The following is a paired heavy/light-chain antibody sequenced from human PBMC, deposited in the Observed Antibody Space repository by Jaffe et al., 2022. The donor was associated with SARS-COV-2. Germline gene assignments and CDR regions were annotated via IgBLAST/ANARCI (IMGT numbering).Heavy chain of an antibody. CDR1: GYTFTSYY. J-gene: IGHJ5*02. Sequence: QVQLVQSGAEVKKPGASVKVSCKASGYTFTSYYMHWVRQAPGQGLEWMGIINPSGGSTSYAQKFQGRVTMTRDTSTSTVYMELSSLRSEDTAVYYCARSLLRFLEGKSQGTNWFDPWGQGTLVTVSS. CDR2: INPSGGST. CDR3: ARSLLRFLEGKSQGTNWFDP. V-gene: IGHV1-46*01. D-gene: IGHD3-3*01.
Light chain of an antibody. V-gene: IGKV1D-12*01. CDR3: QQANSFLAGFT. CDR1: QGISSW. CDR2: AAS. J-gene: IGKJ3*01. Sequence: DIQMTQSPSSVSASVGDRVTITCRASQGISSWLAWYQQKPGKAPKLLIYAASSLQSGVPSRFSGSGSGTDFTLTISSLQPEDFATYYCQQANSFLAGFTFGPGTKVDIK.